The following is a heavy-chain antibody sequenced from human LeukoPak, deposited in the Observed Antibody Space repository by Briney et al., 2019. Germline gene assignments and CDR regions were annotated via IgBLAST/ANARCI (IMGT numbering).Heavy chain of an antibody. J-gene: IGHJ4*02. CDR1: GFTFSSYS. V-gene: IGHV3-21*01. Sequence: GGSLRLSCAASGFTFSSYSMTWVRQAPGKGLEWVSSISSSSSYIYYADSVKGRFTLSRDNARNSLFLQMNSRRAEDTAVYYCATSYSGSYLSNGYDYWGQGTLVTVSS. CDR2: ISSSSSYI. D-gene: IGHD1-26*01. CDR3: ATSYSGSYLSNGYDY.